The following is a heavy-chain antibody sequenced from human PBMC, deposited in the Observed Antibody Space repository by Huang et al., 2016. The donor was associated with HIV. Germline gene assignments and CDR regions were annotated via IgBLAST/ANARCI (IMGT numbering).Heavy chain of an antibody. Sequence: EVQLVESGGGLVQPGGSLRLACAASDFDFSSYWMMGLRQVPGKGLEWVASIREDSGQKDYLDSVNGRFIISRDNPKKSLYLQMNNLRAEDAAVYYCARDPFIKAFDIWGQGTLVTVSS. CDR1: DFDFSSYW. J-gene: IGHJ3*02. V-gene: IGHV3-7*01. CDR3: ARDPFIKAFDI. CDR2: IREDSGQK.